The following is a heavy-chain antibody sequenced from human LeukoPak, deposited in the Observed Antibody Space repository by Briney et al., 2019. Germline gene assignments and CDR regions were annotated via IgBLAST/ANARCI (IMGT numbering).Heavy chain of an antibody. CDR1: GYTFTSYG. V-gene: IGHV1-18*01. Sequence: GASVKVSCKASGYTFTSYGISWVRQAPGQGLEWMGWISAYNGNTNYAQKLQGRVTMTTDTSTSTAYMELRSLRSDDTAVYYCARGNSYYDFLRWFDPWGQGTLVTVSS. CDR2: ISAYNGNT. J-gene: IGHJ5*02. CDR3: ARGNSYYDFLRWFDP. D-gene: IGHD3-3*01.